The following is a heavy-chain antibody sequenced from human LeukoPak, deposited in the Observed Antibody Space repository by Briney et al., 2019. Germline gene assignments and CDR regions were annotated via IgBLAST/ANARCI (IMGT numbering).Heavy chain of an antibody. Sequence: PGGSLRLSCAASGFTFDDYAMHWVRQAPGKGLEWVSGISWNSGSIGYADSVKGRFTISRDNAKNSLYLQMNSLRAEDTAFYYCVKVISGYTWYFDLWGRGTLVTVSS. CDR3: VKVISGYTWYFDL. V-gene: IGHV3-9*01. CDR2: ISWNSGSI. J-gene: IGHJ2*01. D-gene: IGHD5-12*01. CDR1: GFTFDDYA.